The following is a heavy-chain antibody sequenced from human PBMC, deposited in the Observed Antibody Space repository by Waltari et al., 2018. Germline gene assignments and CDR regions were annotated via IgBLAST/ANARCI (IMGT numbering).Heavy chain of an antibody. V-gene: IGHV3-30*18. D-gene: IGHD3-10*01. CDR3: AKVSGSIRDRRGSPPGDY. J-gene: IGHJ4*02. Sequence: QVNLVESGGGVVQPGRSLRLSCAASGFTFSSYGLYWVRQAPGKGLEWVALISYDGSNKYYADSVKGRFTISRDNSKNTLYLQMSSLRAEDTAVYYCAKVSGSIRDRRGSPPGDYWGQGTLVTVSS. CDR2: ISYDGSNK. CDR1: GFTFSSYG.